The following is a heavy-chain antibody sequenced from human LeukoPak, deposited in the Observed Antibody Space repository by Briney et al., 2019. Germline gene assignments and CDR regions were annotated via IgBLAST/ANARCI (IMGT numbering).Heavy chain of an antibody. CDR1: GDSVSIYY. Sequence: SKTLSLTCTVSGDSVSIYYWSWIGQPPGKGLEWIGYIYYRGNTNYNPSLKSRVTMAVDTSKNQFSLKVSSVTAADTAVYYCARAGNNWSFDYWGQGTLVTVSS. J-gene: IGHJ4*02. CDR3: ARAGNNWSFDY. CDR2: IYYRGNT. V-gene: IGHV4-59*02. D-gene: IGHD1-1*01.